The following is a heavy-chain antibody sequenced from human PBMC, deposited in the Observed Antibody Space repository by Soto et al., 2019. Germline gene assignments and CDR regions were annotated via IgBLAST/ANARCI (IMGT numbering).Heavy chain of an antibody. D-gene: IGHD4-17*01. V-gene: IGHV4-4*02. CDR3: ARDLSRSTTGFDY. Sequence: SETLSLTCAVSGGSISSSNWWSWVRQPPGKGLEWIGEIYHSGSTNYNPSLKSRVTISVDKSKNQFSLKLSSVTAADTAVYYCARDLSRSTTGFDYWGQGTLVTVSS. CDR1: GGSISSSNW. J-gene: IGHJ4*02. CDR2: IYHSGST.